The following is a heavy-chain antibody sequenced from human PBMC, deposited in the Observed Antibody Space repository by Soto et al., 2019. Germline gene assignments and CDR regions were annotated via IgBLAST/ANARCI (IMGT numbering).Heavy chain of an antibody. J-gene: IGHJ5*02. CDR2: ISAYNGNT. CDR1: GYTFTSYA. CDR3: ARDFRVYYDSSGYYPNWFDP. D-gene: IGHD3-22*01. Sequence: ASVKVSCKASGYTFTSYAMHWVRQAPGQRLEWMGWISAYNGNTNYAQKLQGRVTMTTDTSTSTAYMELRSLRSDDTAVYYCARDFRVYYDSSGYYPNWFDPWGQGTLVTVSS. V-gene: IGHV1-18*01.